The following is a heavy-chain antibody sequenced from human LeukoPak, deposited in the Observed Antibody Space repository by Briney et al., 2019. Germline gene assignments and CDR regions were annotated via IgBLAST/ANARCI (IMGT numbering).Heavy chain of an antibody. J-gene: IGHJ3*02. CDR1: GFTFSSYA. D-gene: IGHD2-15*01. CDR3: ARHIVVVVAATGHAFDI. Sequence: PGGSLRLSCAASGFTFSSYAMSWVRQAPGKGLGRVSAISGSGGSTYYADSVKGRFTISRDNSKNTLYLQMNSLRAEDTAVYYCARHIVVVVAATGHAFDIWGQGTMVTVSS. V-gene: IGHV3-23*01. CDR2: ISGSGGST.